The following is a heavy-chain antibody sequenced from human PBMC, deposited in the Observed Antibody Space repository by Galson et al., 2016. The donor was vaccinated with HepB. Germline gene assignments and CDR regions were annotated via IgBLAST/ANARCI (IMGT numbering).Heavy chain of an antibody. J-gene: IGHJ6*02. D-gene: IGHD2-2*01. CDR3: AWQIVVVPAVPYYYGMDV. Sequence: SVKVSCKASGHTFTGYYVHWVRQAPGQGLEWMGIINPIDGTTTYAQKFQDRVTMTRDTSMSTVYMELSSLRSEDAAVYYCAWQIVVVPAVPYYYGMDVWGQGTTVTVSS. CDR1: GHTFTGYY. V-gene: IGHV1-46*01. CDR2: INPIDGTT.